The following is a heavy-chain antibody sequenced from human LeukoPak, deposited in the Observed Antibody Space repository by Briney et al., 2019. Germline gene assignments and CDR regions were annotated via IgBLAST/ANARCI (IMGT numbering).Heavy chain of an antibody. CDR2: IYSGGST. V-gene: IGHV3-53*01. CDR3: ARGPITGGYAFDI. J-gene: IGHJ3*02. CDR1: GFTVSGDY. D-gene: IGHD1-14*01. Sequence: PGGSLRLSCAVSGFTVSGDYMSWVRQAPGKGLEWVSVIYSGGSTYYADSVKGRFTISRDNSKNMLYLQMNSLRAEDTAVYYCARGPITGGYAFDIWGQGTMVTVSS.